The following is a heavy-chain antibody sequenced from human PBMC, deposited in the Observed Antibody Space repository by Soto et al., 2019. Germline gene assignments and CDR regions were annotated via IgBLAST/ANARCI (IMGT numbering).Heavy chain of an antibody. Sequence: QVQLVESGGGVIQPGTSLRLSCAASGFSFSDFGMHWVRQTPGRGLEWVADISDDGTEQNYADSVKDRFTISRDNNKNTLYLQLSSLRVEDTAVYYCASQSAGWEHHCFVYWGQGSLVTVSS. J-gene: IGHJ4*02. CDR3: ASQSAGWEHHCFVY. CDR2: ISDDGTEQ. V-gene: IGHV3-30*03. D-gene: IGHD1-26*01. CDR1: GFSFSDFG.